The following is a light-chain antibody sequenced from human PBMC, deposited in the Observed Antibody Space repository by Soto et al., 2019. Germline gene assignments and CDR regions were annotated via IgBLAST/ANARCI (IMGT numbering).Light chain of an antibody. Sequence: DIQMTQSPASLSASVGDRVTITCQASQDISNYLNWYQQKPGKAPKLLIYDEFNLETGVPSRFSGSGSGTEFTFTISSLQAEDIATYYCQQAFTFGGGTKVEIK. J-gene: IGKJ4*01. V-gene: IGKV1-33*01. CDR2: DEF. CDR3: QQAFT. CDR1: QDISNY.